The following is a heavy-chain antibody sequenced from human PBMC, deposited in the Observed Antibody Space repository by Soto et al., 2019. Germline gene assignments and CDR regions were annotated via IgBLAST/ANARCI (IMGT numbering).Heavy chain of an antibody. CDR1: GYTFTSYG. D-gene: IGHD2-8*01. J-gene: IGHJ5*02. V-gene: IGHV1-18*04. CDR2: ISAYNGNT. Sequence: ASVKVSCKASGYTFTSYGISWVRQAPGQGLEWMGWISAYNGNTNYIQSLKSRVTMSVDKSGNQVSLELTSVAAADTAVYYCARGVSFRWVSWGQGTLVTVSS. CDR3: ARGVSFRWVS.